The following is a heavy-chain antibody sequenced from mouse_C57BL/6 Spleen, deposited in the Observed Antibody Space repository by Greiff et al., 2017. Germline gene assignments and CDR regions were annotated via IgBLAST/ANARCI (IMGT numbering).Heavy chain of an antibody. CDR2: ISYSGST. J-gene: IGHJ1*03. V-gene: IGHV3-8*01. CDR1: GYSITSDY. D-gene: IGHD1-1*01. Sequence: EVQLQQSGPGLAKPSQTLSLTCSVTGYSITSDYWNWIRKFPGNKLEYMGYISYSGSTYYNPSLKSRISITRDTSKNQYYLQLNSVTTEDTATYYCARGAYYCGSHWYFDGWGTGTTVTVAS. CDR3: ARGAYYCGSHWYFDG.